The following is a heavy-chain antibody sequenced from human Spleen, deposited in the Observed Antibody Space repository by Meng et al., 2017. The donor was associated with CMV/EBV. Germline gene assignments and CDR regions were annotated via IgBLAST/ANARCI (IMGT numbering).Heavy chain of an antibody. CDR2: ISSSSSNI. V-gene: IGHV3-21*01. CDR3: ARDLKMVRGLSYYYYGMDV. Sequence: GGSLRLSCAASGFTFSDYYMSWVRQAPGKGLEWVSSISSSSSNIYYADSMKGRFTIARDNAKNSLYLQMNSLRAEDTAVYYCARDLKMVRGLSYYYYGMDVWGQGTTVTVSS. CDR1: GFTFSDYY. D-gene: IGHD3-10*01. J-gene: IGHJ6*02.